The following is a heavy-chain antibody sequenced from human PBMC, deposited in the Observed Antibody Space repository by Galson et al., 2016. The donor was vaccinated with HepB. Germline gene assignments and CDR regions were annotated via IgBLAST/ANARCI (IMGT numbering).Heavy chain of an antibody. CDR2: MYSSGDT. Sequence: TLSLTCSVSGGSISSGNYYWSWIRQPAGKGLEWIGRMYSSGDTDYSASLKSRVTISVDTSKNQFSLRLNSVTAADTAVYHCVRHIAVTAIGAWFDPWGQGTLVIVSS. CDR1: GGSISSGNYY. D-gene: IGHD6-19*01. J-gene: IGHJ5*02. V-gene: IGHV4-61*02. CDR3: VRHIAVTAIGAWFDP.